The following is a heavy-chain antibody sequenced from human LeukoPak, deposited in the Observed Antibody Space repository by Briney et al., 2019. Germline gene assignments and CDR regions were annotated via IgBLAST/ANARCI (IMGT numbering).Heavy chain of an antibody. CDR3: ARTRRVYCSSTSCYGSAFDI. J-gene: IGHJ3*02. CDR2: IIPIFGTA. D-gene: IGHD2-2*01. Sequence: SVKVSCKASGGTFSSYAISWVRQAPGQGLEWMGGIIPIFGTANYAQKFQGRVTITADESTSTAYMELSSLRSEDTAVYYCARTRRVYCSSTSCYGSAFDIWGQGTMVTVSS. V-gene: IGHV1-69*01. CDR1: GGTFSSYA.